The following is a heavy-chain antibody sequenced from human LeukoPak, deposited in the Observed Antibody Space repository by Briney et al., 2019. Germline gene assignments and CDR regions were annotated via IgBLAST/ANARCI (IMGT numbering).Heavy chain of an antibody. Sequence: ASVKVSCKASGGTFSSYAISWVRQAPGQGLEWMGGIIPIFGTANYAQKFQGRVTITTDESTSTAYVELSSLRSEDTAVYYCARDSGRGSSSRGYYFDYWGQGTLVTVSS. CDR3: ARDSGRGSSSRGYYFDY. CDR1: GGTFSSYA. D-gene: IGHD6-6*01. J-gene: IGHJ4*02. V-gene: IGHV1-69*05. CDR2: IIPIFGTA.